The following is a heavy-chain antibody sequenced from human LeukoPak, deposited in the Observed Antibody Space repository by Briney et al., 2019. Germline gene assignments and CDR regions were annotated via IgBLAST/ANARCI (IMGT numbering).Heavy chain of an antibody. J-gene: IGHJ4*02. V-gene: IGHV5-51*01. CDR1: GYSFTSYW. Sequence: GESLKISCKGSGYSFTSYWIGWVRQMPGIGLEWMGIIYPGDSDTRYSPSFQGQVTISADKSISTAYLQWSSLKASDTAMYYCARPLRYCSGGSCIYYFDYWGQGTLVTVSS. CDR3: ARPLRYCSGGSCIYYFDY. CDR2: IYPGDSDT. D-gene: IGHD2-15*01.